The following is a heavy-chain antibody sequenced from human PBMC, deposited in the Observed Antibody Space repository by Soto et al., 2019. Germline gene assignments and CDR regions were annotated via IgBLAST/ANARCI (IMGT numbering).Heavy chain of an antibody. CDR3: ASPRNANLVCDSRYSCGMAG. D-gene: IGHD2-15*01. CDR1: GYRFTPYW. Sequence: ESLKPSCNGPGYRFTPYWISLVRQMPGKGLEWRGRIDPSDSYTNYSPSFQGHVTISADKSISTAYLQWSSLKASDTAMYYCASPRNANLVCDSRYSCGMAGCAPVTTVTVS. V-gene: IGHV5-10-1*01. J-gene: IGHJ6*02. CDR2: IDPSDSYT.